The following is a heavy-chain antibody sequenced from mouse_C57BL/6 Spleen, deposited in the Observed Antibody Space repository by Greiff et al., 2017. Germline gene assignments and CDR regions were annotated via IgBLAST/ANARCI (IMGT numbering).Heavy chain of an antibody. Sequence: EVQVVESEGGLVQPGSSMKLSCTASGFTFSDYYMAWVRQVPEKGLEWVANINYDGSSTYYLDSLKSRFIISRDNAKNILYLQMSSLKSEDTATYYCAREPYYGNYEGAMDYWGQGTSVTVSS. J-gene: IGHJ4*01. CDR3: AREPYYGNYEGAMDY. D-gene: IGHD2-1*01. V-gene: IGHV5-16*01. CDR2: INYDGSST. CDR1: GFTFSDYY.